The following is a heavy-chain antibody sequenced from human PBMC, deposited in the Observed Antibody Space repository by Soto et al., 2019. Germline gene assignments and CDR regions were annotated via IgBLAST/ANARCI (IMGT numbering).Heavy chain of an antibody. CDR1: GGTFSSYT. D-gene: IGHD3-10*01. CDR2: IIPILGIA. J-gene: IGHJ4*02. CDR3: ARSRSGSYPPYFDY. Sequence: QVQLVQSGAEVKKPGSSVKVSCKASGGTFSSYTISWVRQAPGQGLEWMGRIIPILGIANYAQKFQGRVTITADKSTSTAYMELSSLRSEDTAVYYCARSRSGSYPPYFDYRGQGTLVTVSS. V-gene: IGHV1-69*02.